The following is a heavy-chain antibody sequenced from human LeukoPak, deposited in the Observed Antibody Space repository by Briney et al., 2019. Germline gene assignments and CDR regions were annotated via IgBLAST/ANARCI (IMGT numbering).Heavy chain of an antibody. V-gene: IGHV4-4*07. CDR2: IYGSGGT. CDR3: ARDPSYSTGYYDN. CDR1: GGSISSYY. D-gene: IGHD5-18*01. Sequence: SETLSLTCTVSGGSISSYYWNWIRQPAGKGLEWIGRIYGSGGTDYNPSLKSRVTMSVDTSKNHVSLKLNSVTAADSAVYYCARDPSYSTGYYDNWGQGILVTVSS. J-gene: IGHJ4*02.